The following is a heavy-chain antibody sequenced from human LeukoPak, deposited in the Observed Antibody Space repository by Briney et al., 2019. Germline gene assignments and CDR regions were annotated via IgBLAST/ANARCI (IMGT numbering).Heavy chain of an antibody. J-gene: IGHJ4*02. V-gene: IGHV3-30-3*01. D-gene: IGHD3-3*01. CDR2: ISYDGSNK. CDR3: ARAGARITIFGASDY. CDR1: GFTFSSYA. Sequence: PGRSLRLSCAASGFTFSSYAMHWVRQAPGKGLEWVAVISYDGSNKYYADSVKGRFTISRDNSKNTLYLQMNSLRAEDTAVYYCARAGARITIFGASDYWGQGTLVTVSS.